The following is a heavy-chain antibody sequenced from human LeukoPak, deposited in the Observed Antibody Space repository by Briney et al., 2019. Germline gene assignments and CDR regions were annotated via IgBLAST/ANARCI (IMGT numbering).Heavy chain of an antibody. V-gene: IGHV3-23*01. J-gene: IGHJ4*02. Sequence: GGSLRLSCAASGFTFSSYAVSWVRQAPGKGLEWVSAISGSGGSTYYADSVKGRFTISRDNSKNTLYLQMNSLRAEDTAVYYCVDIAAAGTFDYWGQGTLVTVSS. CDR2: ISGSGGST. D-gene: IGHD6-13*01. CDR3: VDIAAAGTFDY. CDR1: GFTFSSYA.